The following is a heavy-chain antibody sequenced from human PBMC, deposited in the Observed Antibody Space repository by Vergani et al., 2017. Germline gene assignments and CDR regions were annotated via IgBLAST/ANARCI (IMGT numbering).Heavy chain of an antibody. J-gene: IGHJ4*02. V-gene: IGHV5-51*01. CDR3: ARHTTYTDS. CDR2: IYPAVSDT. Sequence: EVELVQSGPEMRKPGESLKISCKCSEYSFGNYWIGWVRQMPGKGLESMGIIYPAVSDTRYSPSFQGQVTISADKSISTAFLPWYSLKASDTALYDCARHTTYTDSWGQGTLVTVSS. CDR1: EYSFGNYW. D-gene: IGHD1-1*01.